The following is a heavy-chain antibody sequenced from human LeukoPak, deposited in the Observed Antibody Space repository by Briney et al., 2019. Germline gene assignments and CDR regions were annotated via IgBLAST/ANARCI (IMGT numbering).Heavy chain of an antibody. J-gene: IGHJ5*02. CDR1: GYTFTSYG. CDR2: ISAYNGNT. Sequence: ASVKVSCKASGYTFTSYGISWARQAPGQGLEWMGWISAYNGNTNYAQKLQGRVTMTTDTSTSTAYMELRSLRSDDTAVYYCARDAVLMVYASRWFDPWGQGTLVTVSS. D-gene: IGHD2-8*01. V-gene: IGHV1-18*01. CDR3: ARDAVLMVYASRWFDP.